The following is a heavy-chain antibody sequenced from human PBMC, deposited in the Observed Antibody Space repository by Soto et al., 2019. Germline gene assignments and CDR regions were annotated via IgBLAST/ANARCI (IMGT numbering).Heavy chain of an antibody. CDR1: GDSIKTYW. Sequence: PSETLSLTCTVSGDSIKTYWWSWIRHSPGKGLEWIGYIYHIGTTNYNPSLKSRVTMSIDTSKNQFSLKLDSVTAADTAVYYCARQHRSARLHFDSWGPGTLVTVSS. CDR2: IYHIGTT. V-gene: IGHV4-59*08. CDR3: ARQHRSARLHFDS. D-gene: IGHD6-6*01. J-gene: IGHJ4*02.